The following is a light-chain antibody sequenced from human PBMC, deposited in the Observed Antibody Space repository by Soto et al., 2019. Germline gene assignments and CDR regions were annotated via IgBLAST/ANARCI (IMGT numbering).Light chain of an antibody. Sequence: QSALTQPASVSGSPGQSITISCTGTSSDVGGYNYVSWYQQHPGKAPKLMIYDVSNRPSGVSNRFSGSKSGNTASLTISALQDEDEADYYCSSYTSSSTPYVFGTGTKLTVL. CDR1: SSDVGGYNY. V-gene: IGLV2-14*01. CDR2: DVS. CDR3: SSYTSSSTPYV. J-gene: IGLJ1*01.